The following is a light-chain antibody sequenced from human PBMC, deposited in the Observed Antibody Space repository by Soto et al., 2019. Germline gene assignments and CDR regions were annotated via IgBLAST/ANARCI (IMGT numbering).Light chain of an antibody. V-gene: IGLV2-14*01. CDR1: ISDIGGHNF. CDR2: EVS. CDR3: SSYTTSSYVV. J-gene: IGLJ2*01. Sequence: QSVLTQPAAVSGPPGRWITISCPGPISDIGGHNFVSWYQHHPGKAPKLLIYEVSYRASGVSNRFTGSKSANTASLTISGLQAEDEADYSCSSYTTSSYVVFGGGNQLTVL.